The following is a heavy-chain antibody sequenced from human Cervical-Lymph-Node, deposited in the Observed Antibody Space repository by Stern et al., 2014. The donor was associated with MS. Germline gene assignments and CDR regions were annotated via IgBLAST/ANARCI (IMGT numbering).Heavy chain of an antibody. CDR1: GFRLGDHV. CDR2: ITWNSTYI. V-gene: IGHV3-9*01. J-gene: IGHJ4*02. Sequence: EVQLVESGGGLVQPGRSLRLSCAASGFRLGDHVMHWVRQIPGKGLQWVSGITWNSTYIEYVDSVKGRFTISRDNAKNLLYLQMNSLRVDDTGFYYCVRDGFDYWGQGILVTVSS. CDR3: VRDGFDY.